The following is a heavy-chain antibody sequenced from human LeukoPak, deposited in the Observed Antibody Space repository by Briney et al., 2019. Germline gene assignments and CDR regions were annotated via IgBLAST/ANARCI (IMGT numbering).Heavy chain of an antibody. Sequence: SETLSLTCTVSGGSISSYYWSWLRQPPGMGRVWIGNIYYTGSTNYNPSLMSLVTISVETSKNEFSLQLSSLTAADTAVYYCARVRPGYSSGEFDYWGQGTLVTVSS. D-gene: IGHD6-19*01. V-gene: IGHV4-59*01. CDR1: GGSISSYY. CDR3: ARVRPGYSSGEFDY. J-gene: IGHJ4*02. CDR2: IYYTGST.